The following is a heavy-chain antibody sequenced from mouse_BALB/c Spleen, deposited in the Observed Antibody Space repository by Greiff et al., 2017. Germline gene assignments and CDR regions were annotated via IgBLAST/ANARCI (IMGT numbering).Heavy chain of an antibody. D-gene: IGHD2-4*01. Sequence: VKLVESGPGLVAPSQSLSITCTVSGFSLTSYGVHWVRQPPGKGLEWLGVIWAGGSTNYNSALMSRLSISQDNSKSHVFLKMNSLQTDDTAMYYCARGSTMITTGGYYYAMDYWGQGTSVTVSS. J-gene: IGHJ4*01. CDR2: IWAGGST. CDR1: GFSLTSYG. V-gene: IGHV2-9*02. CDR3: ARGSTMITTGGYYYAMDY.